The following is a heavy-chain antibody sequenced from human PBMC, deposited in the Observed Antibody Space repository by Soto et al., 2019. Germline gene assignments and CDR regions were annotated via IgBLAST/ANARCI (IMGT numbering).Heavy chain of an antibody. CDR2: IIPILGIA. CDR3: ASILPTGTTESYFDY. D-gene: IGHD1-1*01. J-gene: IGHJ4*02. V-gene: IGHV1-69*02. CDR1: GGTFSSYT. Sequence: QVQLVQSGAEVKKPGSSVKVSCKASGGTFSSYTISWVRQAPGQGLEWMGRIIPILGIANYAQKFQGRVTITADKSTSTAYMELSSLRSEDTAVYYCASILPTGTTESYFDYWGQGTLVTVSS.